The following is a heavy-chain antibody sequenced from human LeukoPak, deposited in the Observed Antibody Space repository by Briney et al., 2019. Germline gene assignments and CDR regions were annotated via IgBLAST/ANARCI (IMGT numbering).Heavy chain of an antibody. CDR2: MNPNSGNT. J-gene: IGHJ4*02. CDR1: GYTFTTYD. D-gene: IGHD2-2*01. Sequence: ASVKVSCKATGYTFTTYDINWVRQATGQGLEWMGWMNPNSGNTGYAQKFQGRVTITRDTSASTAYMELSSLRSEDTAVYYCARGRCVGSTNCYYFDSWGQGTLVTVSS. V-gene: IGHV1-8*01. CDR3: ARGRCVGSTNCYYFDS.